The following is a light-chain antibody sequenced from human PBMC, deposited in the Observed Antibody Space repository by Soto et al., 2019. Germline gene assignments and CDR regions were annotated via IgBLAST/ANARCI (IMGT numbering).Light chain of an antibody. J-gene: IGKJ4*01. CDR1: QSVSSD. CDR2: GAS. CDR3: QQYNKWPPLT. Sequence: EIVMTQSPATLSVSPGERATLSCRASQSVSSDLAWYQQKPGQAPRVLIYGASTRATGIPARFSGSGSGTEFTLTISNLQSDDFAVYFYQQYNKWPPLTFGGGTKVEIK. V-gene: IGKV3-15*01.